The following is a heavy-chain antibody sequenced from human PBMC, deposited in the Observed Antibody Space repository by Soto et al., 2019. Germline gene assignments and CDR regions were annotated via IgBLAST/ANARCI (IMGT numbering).Heavy chain of an antibody. Sequence: QVQLVQSGAEVKKPGASVKVSCKASGYTFTSYYMHWVRQAPGQGLEWMGIINPSGGSTCYAKKLQGRVTMTRDRPKSTGYMELSSLRSEDTAVYYCATAGSPKCDHWGQGTLVTVSS. CDR1: GYTFTSYY. CDR2: INPSGGST. J-gene: IGHJ4*02. V-gene: IGHV1-46*01. CDR3: ATAGSPKCDH.